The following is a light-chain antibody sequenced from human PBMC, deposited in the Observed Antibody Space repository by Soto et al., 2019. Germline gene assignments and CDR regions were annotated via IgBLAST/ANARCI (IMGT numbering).Light chain of an antibody. CDR2: DAS. Sequence: EIVLTQSPATLSLSPWERATLSCRASQSVSSYLAWYQQKPGQAPRLPIYDASNRATGIPARFSGSGSGTDFTLTISSLEPEDFAVYYCQQRSNWPRTFGQGTKVDIK. CDR1: QSVSSY. V-gene: IGKV3-11*01. CDR3: QQRSNWPRT. J-gene: IGKJ1*01.